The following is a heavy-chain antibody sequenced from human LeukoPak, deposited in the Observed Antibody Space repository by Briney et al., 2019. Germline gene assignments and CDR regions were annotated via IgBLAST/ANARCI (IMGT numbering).Heavy chain of an antibody. Sequence: SETLSLTCAVNGGSFSGYSWSWIRQPPGKGLEWIGEINHSGSTKYNPSLKSRVTISVDTSKKQLSLQLNSVTPEDTAVYYCARFMGLFRSGYENDAGDAFDIWGQGTMVTVSS. D-gene: IGHD5-12*01. CDR1: GGSFSGYS. CDR2: INHSGST. J-gene: IGHJ3*02. V-gene: IGHV4-34*01. CDR3: ARFMGLFRSGYENDAGDAFDI.